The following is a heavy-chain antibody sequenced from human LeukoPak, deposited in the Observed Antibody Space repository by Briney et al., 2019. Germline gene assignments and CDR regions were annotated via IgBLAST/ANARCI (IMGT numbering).Heavy chain of an antibody. CDR1: GFTFSSYA. Sequence: GGSLRLSCTASGFTFSSYAMSWVRQAPGKGLERVSTISGGGGRTYYADSVKGRFTISRDNSKNTLYLQMNSLRAEDTAVYYCAKEGGPKYYDFWSGFSTTFYMDVWGKGTTVTVSS. CDR3: AKEGGPKYYDFWSGFSTTFYMDV. D-gene: IGHD3-3*01. J-gene: IGHJ6*03. CDR2: ISGGGGRT. V-gene: IGHV3-23*01.